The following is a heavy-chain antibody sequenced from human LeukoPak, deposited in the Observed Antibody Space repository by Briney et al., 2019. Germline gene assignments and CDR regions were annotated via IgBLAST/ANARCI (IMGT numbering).Heavy chain of an antibody. D-gene: IGHD3-22*01. V-gene: IGHV3-15*01. CDR2: IKSKTDGATA. CDR1: GFTFSIAW. Sequence: TGGSLRLSCAASGFTFSIAWMSWVRQAPGKGLEWIGRIKSKTDGATADYIAPVKGRFTILRDDSKNTLYLQMNSLKTEDTAMYYCAFYYDSGGYYFFDYWGQGTLVTVSS. CDR3: AFYYDSGGYYFFDY. J-gene: IGHJ4*02.